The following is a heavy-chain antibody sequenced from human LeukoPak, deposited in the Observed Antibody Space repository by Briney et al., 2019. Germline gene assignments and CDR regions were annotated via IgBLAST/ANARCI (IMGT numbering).Heavy chain of an antibody. V-gene: IGHV4-59*01. J-gene: IGHJ6*03. D-gene: IGHD6-6*01. CDR1: GGSFSGYY. Sequence: SETLSLTCAVYGGSFSGYYWSWIRQPPGKGLEWIGYIYYSGSTKNSPSLKSRVTISVDTSKNQFSLRLSSVTAADTAVYYCARDWGVSARPGYMDVWGKGTTVTVSS. CDR3: ARDWGVSARPGYMDV. CDR2: IYYSGST.